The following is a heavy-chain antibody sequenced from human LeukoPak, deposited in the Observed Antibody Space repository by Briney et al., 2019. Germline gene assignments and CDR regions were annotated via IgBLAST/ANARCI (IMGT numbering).Heavy chain of an antibody. Sequence: GGSLRLSCAASGFTFSSYGMDWVRQAPGKGLEWVSSISSSTRDIYYADSVRGRFTISRDSAKNSLYLQMNSLRAEDSAVYYCAREMDFYYYDMDVWGQGTPVTVSS. D-gene: IGHD2-8*01. J-gene: IGHJ6*02. CDR2: ISSSTRDI. V-gene: IGHV3-21*01. CDR3: AREMDFYYYDMDV. CDR1: GFTFSSYG.